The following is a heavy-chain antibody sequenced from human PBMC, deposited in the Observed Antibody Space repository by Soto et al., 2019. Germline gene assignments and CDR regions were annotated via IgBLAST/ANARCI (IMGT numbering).Heavy chain of an antibody. CDR1: GYTLTELS. J-gene: IGHJ6*03. V-gene: IGHV1-24*01. Sequence: QVQLVQSGAEVKKPGASVKVSCKVSGYTLTELSMHGVRQAPGKGLEWMGGFDPEDGETIYAQKFQGRFTMTEDTSTDRAYMEMSSLRSEDTAVYYCATGVRGYYYYCMDVWCNGTTVTVSS. CDR2: FDPEDGET. CDR3: ATGVRGYYYYCMDV. D-gene: IGHD3-3*01.